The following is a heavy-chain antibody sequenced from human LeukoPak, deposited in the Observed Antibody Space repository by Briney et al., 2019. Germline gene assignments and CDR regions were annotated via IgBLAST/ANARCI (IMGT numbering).Heavy chain of an antibody. D-gene: IGHD1-14*01. CDR3: ARIPEAYYYYGRDV. CDR1: GYKFTGYY. CDR2: ITAYNGNT. Sequence: ASVKVSCKASGYKFTGYYMHWVRQAPGHGLEWMGWITAYNGNTNYAQKLQGRVTMTTDTSTSTAYMELRSLRSDDTAVYYCARIPEAYYYYGRDVWGQGTTVTVSS. V-gene: IGHV1-18*04. J-gene: IGHJ6*02.